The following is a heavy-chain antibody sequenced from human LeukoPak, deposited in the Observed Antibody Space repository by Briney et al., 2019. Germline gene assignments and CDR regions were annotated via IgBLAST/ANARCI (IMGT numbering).Heavy chain of an antibody. D-gene: IGHD6-6*01. Sequence: SETLSLTCTVSGGSISSYYWSWIRQPPGKGLEWIGYIYYSGSTNYNPSLKSRVTISVDTSKNQFSLKLRSVTAADTAVYYCARTYSSSSSVWFDPWGQGTLVTVSS. V-gene: IGHV4-59*01. J-gene: IGHJ5*02. CDR1: GGSISSYY. CDR3: ARTYSSSSSVWFDP. CDR2: IYYSGST.